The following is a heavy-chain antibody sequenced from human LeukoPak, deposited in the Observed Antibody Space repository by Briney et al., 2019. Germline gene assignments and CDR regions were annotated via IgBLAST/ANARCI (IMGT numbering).Heavy chain of an antibody. Sequence: SETLSLTCAVSGYSISSGYYWGWIRQPPGKGLEWIGSIYHSGSTYYNPSLKSRVTISVDTSKNQFSLKLSSVTAADTAVYYCARHRIAVYSDAFDIWGQGTMVTVSS. V-gene: IGHV4-38-2*01. CDR3: ARHRIAVYSDAFDI. J-gene: IGHJ3*02. D-gene: IGHD6-19*01. CDR2: IYHSGST. CDR1: GYSISSGYY.